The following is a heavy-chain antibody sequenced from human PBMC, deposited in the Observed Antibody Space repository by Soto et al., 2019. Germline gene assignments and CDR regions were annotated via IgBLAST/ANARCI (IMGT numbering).Heavy chain of an antibody. V-gene: IGHV4-31*03. CDR1: GDSISRGGYF. CDR3: ARGILRPNHYMDV. Sequence: QVQLQESGPGLVKPSQTLSLTCIVSGDSISRGGYFWTWIRQHPGKGLEWIGYIYDSGSAFYNPSRKSRVTMSVDPSKNQFSLNLRSVTAADTAVFYCARGILRPNHYMDVWGKGTAVAVSS. J-gene: IGHJ6*03. D-gene: IGHD1-26*01. CDR2: IYDSGSA.